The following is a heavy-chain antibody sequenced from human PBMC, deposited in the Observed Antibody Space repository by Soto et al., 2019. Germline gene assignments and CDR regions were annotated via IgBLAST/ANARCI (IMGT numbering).Heavy chain of an antibody. CDR1: GGSISSGGYY. CDR2: IYYSGST. CDR3: ARDLGVAGTRYFDL. J-gene: IGHJ2*01. V-gene: IGHV4-31*03. Sequence: SETLSLTCTVSGGSISSGGYYWSWIRQHPGKGLEWIGYIYYSGSTYYNPSLKSRVTISVDTSKNQFSLKLSSVTAADTAVYYCARDLGVAGTRYFDLWGRGTLVTVSS. D-gene: IGHD6-19*01.